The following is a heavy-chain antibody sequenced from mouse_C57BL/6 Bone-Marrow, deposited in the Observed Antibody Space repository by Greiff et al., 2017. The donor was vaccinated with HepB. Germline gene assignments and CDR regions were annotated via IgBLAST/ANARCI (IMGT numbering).Heavy chain of an antibody. CDR3: ARDSPLYGSSYAWFAY. V-gene: IGHV5-16*01. CDR2: INYDGSST. D-gene: IGHD1-1*01. Sequence: EEMLVESEGGLVQPGSSMKLSCTASGFTFSDYYMAWVRQVPEKGLEWVANINYDGSSTYYLDSLKSRFIISRDNAKNILYLQMSSLKSEDTATYYCARDSPLYGSSYAWFAYWGQGTLVTVSA. CDR1: GFTFSDYY. J-gene: IGHJ3*01.